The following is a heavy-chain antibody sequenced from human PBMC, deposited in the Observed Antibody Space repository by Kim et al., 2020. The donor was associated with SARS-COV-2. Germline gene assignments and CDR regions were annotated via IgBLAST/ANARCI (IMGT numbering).Heavy chain of an antibody. CDR3: ARGLSFWYYYDSSGYYYWFDP. V-gene: IGHV4-34*01. J-gene: IGHJ5*02. CDR2: INHRGGT. Sequence: SETLSLTCAVYGGSFSGYYWTWIRQPPGKGLEWIGEINHRGGTNYNPSLKSRVSISVDTSKNQFSLKLSSVTAADTAVYYCARGLSFWYYYDSSGYYYWFDPWGQGTLVTVSS. CDR1: GGSFSGYY. D-gene: IGHD3-22*01.